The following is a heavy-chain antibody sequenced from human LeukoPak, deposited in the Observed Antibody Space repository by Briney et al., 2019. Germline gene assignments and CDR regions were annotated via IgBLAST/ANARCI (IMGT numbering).Heavy chain of an antibody. CDR3: ARGWGEKGRCRGGTCNNPEFDY. CDR1: GFTFSNYW. CDR2: IKGSGSEK. Sequence: GGSLRLSCAAAGFTFSNYWMNWVRQAPGKWLELVANIKGSGSEKYYLDSVKGRFTISRDNAWDSLYLQMNSLTVEDTAVYYCARGWGEKGRCRGGTCNNPEFDYWGQGVLVTVSS. V-gene: IGHV3-7*01. D-gene: IGHD2-15*01. J-gene: IGHJ4*02.